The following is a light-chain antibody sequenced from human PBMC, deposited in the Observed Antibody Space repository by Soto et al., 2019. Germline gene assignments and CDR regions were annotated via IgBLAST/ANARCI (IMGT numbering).Light chain of an antibody. Sequence: EILLTQSPDTLSLSPGERATLSCRAAQSVGTRLAWYQHKTGQAPRLLISGASSRATGIPDRFTGSGSETSFTLTNSRLEPEDFALYYCQHYQSGHPITFGQGTRLEIK. CDR3: QHYQSGHPIT. V-gene: IGKV3-20*01. CDR1: QSVGTR. J-gene: IGKJ5*01. CDR2: GAS.